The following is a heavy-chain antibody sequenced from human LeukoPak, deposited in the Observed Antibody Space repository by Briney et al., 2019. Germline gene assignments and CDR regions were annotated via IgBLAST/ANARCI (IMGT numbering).Heavy chain of an antibody. CDR3: AKEGYCSSTSCPTYSCYYGMDV. D-gene: IGHD2-2*01. Sequence: PGRSLRLSCAASGFTFSSYCMHWVRQAPGKGLEWVAVISYDGSNKYYADSVKGRFTISRDNSKNTLYLQMNSLRAEDTAVYYCAKEGYCSSTSCPTYSCYYGMDVWGQGTTVTVSS. CDR2: ISYDGSNK. V-gene: IGHV3-30*18. J-gene: IGHJ6*02. CDR1: GFTFSSYC.